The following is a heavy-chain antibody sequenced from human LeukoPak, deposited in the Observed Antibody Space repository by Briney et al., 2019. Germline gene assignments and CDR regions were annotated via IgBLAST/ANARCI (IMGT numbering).Heavy chain of an antibody. CDR2: IYSGGST. J-gene: IGHJ4*02. CDR3: ARDRLYSSSSEDY. D-gene: IGHD6-6*01. CDR1: GFTVSSNY. V-gene: IGHV3-53*01. Sequence: GGSLRLSCAASGFTVSSNYMSWVRQAPGKGLEWVSVIYSGGSTYYADSVQGRFTISRDNSKNTLYLQMNSLRAEDTAVYYCARDRLYSSSSEDYWGQGILVTGSS.